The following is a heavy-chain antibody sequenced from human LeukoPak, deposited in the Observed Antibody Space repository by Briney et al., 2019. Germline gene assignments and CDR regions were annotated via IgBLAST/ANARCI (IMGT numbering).Heavy chain of an antibody. V-gene: IGHV3-30*02. D-gene: IGHD1-26*01. CDR3: ARGPQIVGAGLRHAFDI. CDR1: GFTFNNYG. Sequence: GGSLRLSCAASGFTFNNYGMHWVRQAPGKGLEWLAFIRYDGSNTYYADSVKGRFTVSRDDSKDTLYLQMNSLRAEDTAVYYCARGPQIVGAGLRHAFDIWGQGTMVTVSS. CDR2: IRYDGSNT. J-gene: IGHJ3*02.